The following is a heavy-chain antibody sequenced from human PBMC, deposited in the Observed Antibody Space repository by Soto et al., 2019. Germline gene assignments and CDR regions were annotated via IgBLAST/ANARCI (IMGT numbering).Heavy chain of an antibody. V-gene: IGHV3-30*18. CDR2: ISYDGSNR. J-gene: IGHJ3*02. CDR1: GFTFSSYG. CDR3: AKVKSGIAVGLEDFDI. Sequence: GGSLRLSCAASGFTFSSYGMHWVRQAPGKGLEWVAVISYDGSNRYYADSVKGRFTISRDNSKNTLYLQMNSLRAEDTAVYYCAKVKSGIAVGLEDFDIWGQGTMVTVSS. D-gene: IGHD6-19*01.